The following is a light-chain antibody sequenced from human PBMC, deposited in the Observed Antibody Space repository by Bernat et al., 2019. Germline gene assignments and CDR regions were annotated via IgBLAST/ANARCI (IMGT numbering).Light chain of an antibody. CDR1: DLGHKY. Sequence: SYELTQPPSVSVSPGQTVTITCSGEDLGHKYTSWYQHKPGLSPLVVVYENTKRPSGIPERFSASKSGDTATLTISGAQPLDEADYYCQTWDNGVIFGGGTKLTVL. CDR3: QTWDNGVI. V-gene: IGLV3-1*01. J-gene: IGLJ2*01. CDR2: ENT.